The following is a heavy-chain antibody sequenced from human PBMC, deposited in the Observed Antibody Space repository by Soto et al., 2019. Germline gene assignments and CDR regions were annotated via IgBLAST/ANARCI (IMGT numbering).Heavy chain of an antibody. D-gene: IGHD3-10*01. J-gene: IGHJ3*02. Sequence: QVQLVESGGGVVQPGRSLRLSCAASGFTFSSYAMHWVRQAPGKGLEWVAVISYDGSNKYYADSVKGRFTISRDNSKNTLDLQMQSLRAEDTAVYYFASDHTGRPGAGNAFDIWGQGTMVTVSS. CDR3: ASDHTGRPGAGNAFDI. CDR1: GFTFSSYA. CDR2: ISYDGSNK. V-gene: IGHV3-30-3*01.